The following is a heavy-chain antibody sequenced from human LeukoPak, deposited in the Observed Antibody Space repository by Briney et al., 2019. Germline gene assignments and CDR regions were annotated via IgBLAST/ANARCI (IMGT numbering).Heavy chain of an antibody. V-gene: IGHV1-2*02. CDR2: INPNSGGT. J-gene: IGHJ5*02. CDR3: ARSMVRGVRENWFDP. CDR1: GYTFTSYD. Sequence: ASVKVSCKASGYTFTSYDINWVRQASGQGLEWMGWINPNSGGTNYAQKFQGRVTMTRDTSISTAYMELSRLRSDDTAVYYCARSMVRGVRENWFDPWGQGTLVTVSS. D-gene: IGHD3-10*01.